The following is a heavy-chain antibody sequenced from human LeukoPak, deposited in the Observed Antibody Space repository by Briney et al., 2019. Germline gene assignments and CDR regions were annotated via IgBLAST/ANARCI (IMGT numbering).Heavy chain of an antibody. Sequence: GGSLRLSCAASGFTFSSYWMHWVRQAPGKGLVWVSRIISDGSSTGYADSVKGRFTISRDNAKNTLYLQMNSLRAEDTAVYYCASEPGRDGYNWGLDYWGQGTLVTVSS. D-gene: IGHD5-24*01. J-gene: IGHJ4*02. V-gene: IGHV3-74*01. CDR1: GFTFSSYW. CDR3: ASEPGRDGYNWGLDY. CDR2: IISDGSST.